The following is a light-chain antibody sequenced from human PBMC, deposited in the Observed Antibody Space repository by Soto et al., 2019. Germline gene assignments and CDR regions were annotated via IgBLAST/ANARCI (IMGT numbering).Light chain of an antibody. CDR2: GES. V-gene: IGKV1-8*01. J-gene: IGKJ5*01. CDR1: QSISTY. CDR3: QQYYSNVPLT. Sequence: AIRMTQSPSSLSAATGDRVTITCRASQSISTYLAWYQQKPGKAPKLLIYGESTLQSGVPSRFSGSGSGTDFTLTISCLQSEDFATYYCQQYYSNVPLTLGQGTRLEIK.